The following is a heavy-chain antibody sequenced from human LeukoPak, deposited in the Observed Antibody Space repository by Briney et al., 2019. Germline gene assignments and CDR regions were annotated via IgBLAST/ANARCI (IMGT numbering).Heavy chain of an antibody. J-gene: IGHJ3*02. CDR2: LNPRNGNT. CDR1: GYTFTSYD. V-gene: IGHV1-8*01. CDR3: ARSLSSHYDALTGYYTRAFDI. Sequence: ASVKVSCKASGYTFTSYDISWVRQATGQGLEWTGWLNPRNGNTGSAEKFQGRVTVTRDTSISTVYMELSSLRSEDTAVYYCARSLSSHYDALTGYYTRAFDIWGQGTMVTVSS. D-gene: IGHD3-9*01.